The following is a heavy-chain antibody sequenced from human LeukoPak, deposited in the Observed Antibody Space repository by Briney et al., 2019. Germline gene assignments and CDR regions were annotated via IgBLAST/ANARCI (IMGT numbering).Heavy chain of an antibody. J-gene: IGHJ4*02. D-gene: IGHD3-10*01. V-gene: IGHV4-30-4*01. CDR1: GGSFSSGDYY. Sequence: SETLSLTCTVSGGSFSSGDYYWSWIRQPPGKGLEWIGYIYYSGSTYYNPSLKSRVTISVDTSKNQFSLKLSSVTAADTAVYYCARDEGRDGSGSSIDYWGQGTLVTVSS. CDR3: ARDEGRDGSGSSIDY. CDR2: IYYSGST.